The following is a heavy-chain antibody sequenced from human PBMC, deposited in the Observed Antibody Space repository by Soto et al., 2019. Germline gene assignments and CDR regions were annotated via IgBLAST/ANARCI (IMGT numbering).Heavy chain of an antibody. V-gene: IGHV4-31*03. CDR3: ARERDDYYGSGILYYYYYMDV. Sequence: SETLSLTCTVSGGSISSGGYYWSWIRQHPGKGLEWIGYIYYSGSTYYNPSLKSRVTISVDTSKNQFSLKLSSVTAADTAAYYCARERDDYYGSGILYYYYYMDVWGKGTTVTVSS. CDR2: IYYSGST. D-gene: IGHD3-10*01. J-gene: IGHJ6*03. CDR1: GGSISSGGYY.